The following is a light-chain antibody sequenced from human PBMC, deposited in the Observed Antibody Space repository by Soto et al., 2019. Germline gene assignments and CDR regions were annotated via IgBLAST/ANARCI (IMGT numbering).Light chain of an antibody. CDR2: GAS. V-gene: IGKV3-15*01. Sequence: MMMTQSPATLSVSPGERFTLSFSTSHSVNSHVAWYQQKPGQAPRLLLYGASTRATGIPVRFSGSGFGTEFTLTISSLQSEDFAVYYCQQYNTWRSISFGQGTRLEI. CDR3: QQYNTWRSIS. CDR1: HSVNSH. J-gene: IGKJ5*01.